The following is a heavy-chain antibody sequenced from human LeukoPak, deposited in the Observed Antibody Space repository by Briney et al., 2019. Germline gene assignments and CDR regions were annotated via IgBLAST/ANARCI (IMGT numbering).Heavy chain of an antibody. Sequence: ASVKVSCKASGFTFTNYFLHWVRHTPGQGLEWMAYINSKTGATTYAQKFLGRVTLTTDTSISTIYMDLSRLTSGDTAVYYCARGDALVREVPEYYYDYWGQGTLVTVSS. CDR3: ARGDALVREVPEYYYDY. CDR1: GFTFTNYF. J-gene: IGHJ4*02. V-gene: IGHV1-2*02. CDR2: INSKTGAT. D-gene: IGHD3-10*01.